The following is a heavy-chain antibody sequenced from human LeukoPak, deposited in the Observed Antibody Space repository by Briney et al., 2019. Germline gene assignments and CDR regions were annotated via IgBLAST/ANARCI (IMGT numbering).Heavy chain of an antibody. D-gene: IGHD2-8*01. V-gene: IGHV3-53*01. CDR2: IYSGGGT. J-gene: IGHJ4*02. Sequence: GGSLRLSCAASGFSVSNNYMSWVRQAPGKGLQWASVIYSGGGTEYADSVKGRFTISRDNSKNTVYLQMNSLGVDDTAVYYCARSRVIVLRGLYYFPYWGQGALVTVSS. CDR3: ARSRVIVLRGLYYFPY. CDR1: GFSVSNNY.